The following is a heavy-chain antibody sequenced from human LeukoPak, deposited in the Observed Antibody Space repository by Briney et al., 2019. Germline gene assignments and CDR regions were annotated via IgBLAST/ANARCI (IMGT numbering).Heavy chain of an antibody. CDR2: INSDGSST. J-gene: IGHJ4*02. D-gene: IGHD1-1*01. Sequence: GGSLRLSCAASGFTVTSTYITWVRQAPGKGLVWVSRINSDGSSTSYADSVKGRFTISRDNAKNTLYLQMNSLRAEDTAVYYCARDLERDEDYWGQGTLVTVSS. CDR1: GFTVTSTY. V-gene: IGHV3-74*01. CDR3: ARDLERDEDY.